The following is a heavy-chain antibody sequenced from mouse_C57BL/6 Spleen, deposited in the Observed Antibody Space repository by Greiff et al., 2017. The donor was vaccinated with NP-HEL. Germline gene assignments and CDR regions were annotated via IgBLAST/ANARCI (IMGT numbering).Heavy chain of an antibody. J-gene: IGHJ2*01. CDR2: ISDGGSYT. D-gene: IGHD1-1*01. Sequence: EVQGVESGGGLVKPGGSLKLSCAASGFTFSSYALSWVRQTPEKRLEWVATISDGGSYTYYPDNVKGRFTISRDNAKNNLYLQMSHLKSEDTAMYYCARDLYGYWGQGTTLTVSS. CDR1: GFTFSSYA. V-gene: IGHV5-4*01. CDR3: ARDLYGY.